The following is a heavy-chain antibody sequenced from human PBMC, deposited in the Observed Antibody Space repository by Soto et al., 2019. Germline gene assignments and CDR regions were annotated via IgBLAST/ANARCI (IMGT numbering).Heavy chain of an antibody. V-gene: IGHV4-30-2*01. CDR3: ARVPDR. CDR1: GGSISSGGYS. D-gene: IGHD2-2*01. CDR2: LYHSGST. Sequence: QLQLQESGSGLVKPSQTLSLTCAVSGGSISSGGYSWSWIRQPPGKGLEWIGYLYHSGSTYYNPSLKSRVTISVDRSKNQFSLKLSSVTAEDTAVYYCARVPDRWGQGTLVTVSS. J-gene: IGHJ5*02.